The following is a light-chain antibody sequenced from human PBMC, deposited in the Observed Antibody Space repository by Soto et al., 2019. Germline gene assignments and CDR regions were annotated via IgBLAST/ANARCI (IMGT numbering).Light chain of an antibody. V-gene: IGLV2-23*01. CDR2: EGS. CDR1: SGYCGSDNL. J-gene: IGLJ1*01. CDR3: CSYAGSSTPYV. Sequence: HSLLTRPAAVSGSPGQSITISCTGTSGYCGSDNLVSWYQKHPGKAPKLMIYEGSKRPSGVSNRFSGSKSGNTASLTISGLQAEDEADYYCCSYAGSSTPYVFGTGTKVTVL.